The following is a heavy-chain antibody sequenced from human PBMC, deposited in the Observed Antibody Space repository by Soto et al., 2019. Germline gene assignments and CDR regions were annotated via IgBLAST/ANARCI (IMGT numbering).Heavy chain of an antibody. CDR1: GYTFTSYD. J-gene: IGHJ6*03. CDR2: MNPNSGNT. CDR3: ASDHDYGDHTVYMDV. Sequence: QVQLVQSGAEVKKPGASVKVSCKASGYTFTSYDINWGRQATGQGLEWMVWMNPNSGNTGYAQKFQGRVTMTRNTAISTAYMELSSLRSEDTAVYYCASDHDYGDHTVYMDVWGKGTTVTVSS. D-gene: IGHD4-17*01. V-gene: IGHV1-8*01.